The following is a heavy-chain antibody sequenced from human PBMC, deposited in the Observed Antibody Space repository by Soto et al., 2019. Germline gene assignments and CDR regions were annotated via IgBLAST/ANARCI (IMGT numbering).Heavy chain of an antibody. D-gene: IGHD6-6*01. V-gene: IGHV4-59*12. CDR3: AGGIAARPLGY. Sequence: PSETLSLTCTVSGGSISPYYWNWIRQSPGKGLEWIGYIYYNGNTNYNPSLKSRVTISVDRSKNQFSLKLSSVTAADTAVYYCAGGIAARPLGYWGQGTLVTVSS. CDR1: GGSISPYY. J-gene: IGHJ4*02. CDR2: IYYNGNT.